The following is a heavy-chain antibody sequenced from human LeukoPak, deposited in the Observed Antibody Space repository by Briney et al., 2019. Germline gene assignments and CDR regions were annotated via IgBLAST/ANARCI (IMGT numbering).Heavy chain of an antibody. D-gene: IGHD3-16*02. V-gene: IGHV3-23*01. J-gene: IGHJ1*01. CDR3: AQVGVDAYYDNVWGSNRYAVHAEYFHQ. Sequence: GGSLRLSCGASGFTFSNFAMSWVRQAPGKGREWVSGISGSGGSTYYADSVKGRLTISRDNSKNMLYLLMNNLTAEDTAVYYCAQVGVDAYYDNVWGSNRYAVHAEYFHQWGQGTLVTVSS. CDR1: GFTFSNFA. CDR2: ISGSGGST.